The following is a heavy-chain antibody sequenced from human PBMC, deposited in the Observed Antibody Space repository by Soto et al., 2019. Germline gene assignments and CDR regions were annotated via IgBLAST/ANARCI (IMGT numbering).Heavy chain of an antibody. V-gene: IGHV3-30-3*01. CDR1: GFTFISYA. D-gene: IGHD3-10*01. J-gene: IGHJ6*02. Sequence: QLQLVESGGSVVQPGRSLRLSCAASGFTFISYAIHWVRQAPGKGLEWVAVISFDGSTEYYAESVKGRFTISRDNSKTTVYLQMNSLRSEDTAVYYCARSRHGSGSYTHFYYGLDVWGQGTTVTVSS. CDR2: ISFDGSTE. CDR3: ARSRHGSGSYTHFYYGLDV.